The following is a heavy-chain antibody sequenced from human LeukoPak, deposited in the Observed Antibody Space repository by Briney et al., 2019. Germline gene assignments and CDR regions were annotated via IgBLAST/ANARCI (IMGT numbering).Heavy chain of an antibody. D-gene: IGHD6-13*01. CDR1: GGSISRYY. Sequence: PSETLSLTCTVSGGSISRYYWSWIRQPAGKGLEWIGRIYTSGSTNYNPSLKSRVTMSVDTSKNQFSLKLSSVTAADTPVYYCARVTPGTPYYFDYWGQGTLVTVSS. CDR3: ARVTPGTPYYFDY. V-gene: IGHV4-4*07. J-gene: IGHJ4*02. CDR2: IYTSGST.